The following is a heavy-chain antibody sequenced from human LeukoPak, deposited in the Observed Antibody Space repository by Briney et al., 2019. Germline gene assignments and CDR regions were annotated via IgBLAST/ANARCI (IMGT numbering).Heavy chain of an antibody. D-gene: IGHD1-14*01. CDR1: GGSISSYY. J-gene: IGHJ4*02. Sequence: SETLSLTCTVSGGSISSYYWSWIRQPPGKGLEWIGYIYYSGSTNYNPSLKSRVTISVDTSKNQFSLKLSSVTPEDTAVYYCARVSSWTEEPDTGLDYWGQGTLVTVSS. CDR3: ARVSSWTEEPDTGLDY. V-gene: IGHV4-59*12. CDR2: IYYSGST.